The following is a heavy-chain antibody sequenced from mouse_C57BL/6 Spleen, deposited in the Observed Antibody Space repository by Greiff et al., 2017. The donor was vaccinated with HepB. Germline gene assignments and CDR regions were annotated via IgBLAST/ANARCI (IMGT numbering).Heavy chain of an antibody. Sequence: QVHVKQPGAELVKPGASVKLSCKASGYTFTSYWMHWVKQRPGQGLEWIGMIHPNSGSTNYNEKFKSKATLTVDKSSSTAYMQLSSLTSEDSAVYYCARRTGLGRDFDYWGQGTTLTVSS. D-gene: IGHD4-1*01. V-gene: IGHV1-64*01. CDR1: GYTFTSYW. J-gene: IGHJ2*01. CDR2: IHPNSGST. CDR3: ARRTGLGRDFDY.